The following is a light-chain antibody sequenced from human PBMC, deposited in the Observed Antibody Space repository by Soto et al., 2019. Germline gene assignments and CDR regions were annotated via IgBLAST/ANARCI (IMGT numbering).Light chain of an antibody. Sequence: IQLTQSPSSLSASGGERVSRSCRASQSIRDHLNWYQQKPGKAPKLLIYGASNLETGVPSRFSGSGSGTDFTLSISGLQPEDFASYYCQQTDSSPSLTFGQGTRLEIK. J-gene: IGKJ5*01. CDR1: QSIRDH. CDR2: GAS. V-gene: IGKV1-39*01. CDR3: QQTDSSPSLT.